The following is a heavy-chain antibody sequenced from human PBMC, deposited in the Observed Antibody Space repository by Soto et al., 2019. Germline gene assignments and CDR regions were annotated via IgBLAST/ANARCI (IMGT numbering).Heavy chain of an antibody. J-gene: IGHJ4*02. CDR3: TTDQAVAGTSLYY. CDR1: GFTFSNAW. CDR2: IKSKTDGGTT. V-gene: IGHV3-15*07. D-gene: IGHD6-19*01. Sequence: EVQLVESGGGLVKPGGSLRLSCAASGFTFSNAWMNWVRQAPGKGLEWVGRIKSKTDGGTTDYAAPVKGRFTISRDDSKNTLYLQMNSQKTEDTAVYYCTTDQAVAGTSLYYWGQGTLVTVSS.